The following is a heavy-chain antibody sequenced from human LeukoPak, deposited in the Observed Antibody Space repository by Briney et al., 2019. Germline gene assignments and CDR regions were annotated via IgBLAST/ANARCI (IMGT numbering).Heavy chain of an antibody. CDR1: GGSIGRTTYY. V-gene: IGHV4-39*01. Sequence: SETLSLTCTVSGGSIGRTTYYWGWIRQPPGKGLEWIGRIYSRGGTFYNPSLKSRVTISVDTSKNQFSLKLSSVTAADTAVYYCARRLDPYYAIFADHYYMDVWGKGTTVTVSS. J-gene: IGHJ6*03. CDR2: IYSRGGT. D-gene: IGHD3-9*01. CDR3: ARRLDPYYAIFADHYYMDV.